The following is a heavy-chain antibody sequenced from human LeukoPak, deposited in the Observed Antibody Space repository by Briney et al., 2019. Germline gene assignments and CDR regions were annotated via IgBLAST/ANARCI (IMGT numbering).Heavy chain of an antibody. CDR1: GGSISSYY. V-gene: IGHV4-59*08. J-gene: IGHJ4*02. Sequence: SETLSLTCTVSGGSISSYYWSWIRQPPGKGLEWIGHIYYSGSTNYNPSLKSRVTISVDTSKNQFSLKLSSVTAADTAVYYCARHTAYSSLLDYWGQGTLVTVSS. CDR3: ARHTAYSSLLDY. CDR2: IYYSGST. D-gene: IGHD6-19*01.